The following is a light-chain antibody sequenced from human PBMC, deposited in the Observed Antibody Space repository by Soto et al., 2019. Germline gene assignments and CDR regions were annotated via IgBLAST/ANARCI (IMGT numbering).Light chain of an antibody. CDR1: QSICSW. Sequence: DIQMTQSPSTLSASVGDRVTITCRASQSICSWLAWYQQKPGRAPKLLIYQASSSEIGVPSRFSGSGSGTEFTLTISSLQADDFATYYCQYYKESSTFGQGTRLEIK. CDR3: QYYKESST. CDR2: QAS. J-gene: IGKJ1*01. V-gene: IGKV1-5*03.